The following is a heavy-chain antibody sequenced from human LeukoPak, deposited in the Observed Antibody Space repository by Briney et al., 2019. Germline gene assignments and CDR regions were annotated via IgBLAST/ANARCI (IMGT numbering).Heavy chain of an antibody. CDR3: ARLRGVIITSAFDI. J-gene: IGHJ3*02. CDR2: ISYDGSIK. CDR1: GFTLSSYA. V-gene: IGHV3-30-3*01. D-gene: IGHD3-10*01. Sequence: GGSLRLSCAASGFTLSSYAMHWVRQAPGKGLEWVAVISYDGSIKYYADSVKGRFTISRDNSKNTLCLQMNSLRAEDTAVYYCARLRGVIITSAFDIWGQGTMVTVSS.